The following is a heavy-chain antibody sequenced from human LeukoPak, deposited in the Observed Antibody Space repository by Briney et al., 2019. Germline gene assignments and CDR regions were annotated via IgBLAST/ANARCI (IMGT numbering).Heavy chain of an antibody. CDR3: ARDSNLSFDY. V-gene: IGHV3-74*01. D-gene: IGHD1-14*01. CDR2: INNYYSST. CDR1: GFSFTNHC. J-gene: IGHJ4*02. Sequence: GGSLRLSCAASGFSFTNHCMHWVRQAPGTGLVWVSHINNYYSSTTYANSVKGRFTISRDNTKNTLYLQMNSLRAEDTAMYYCARDSNLSFDYWDQGSLVTVSS.